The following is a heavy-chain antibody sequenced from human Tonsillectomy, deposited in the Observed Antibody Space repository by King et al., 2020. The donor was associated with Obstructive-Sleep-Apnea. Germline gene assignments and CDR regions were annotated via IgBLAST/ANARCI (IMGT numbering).Heavy chain of an antibody. J-gene: IGHJ5*02. V-gene: IGHV1-24*01. CDR1: GYTLTELF. CDR3: ETAISMVRGVIIKKWDWFDP. D-gene: IGHD3-10*01. CDR2: FDPEDGET. Sequence: VQLVQSGAEVKKPGASVKVSCKVSGYTLTELFMHWVRQAPGKGLEWMGGFDPEDGETIYAQKFQGRVTMTEDTSTDTAYMELRSLRSEDTAVYYFETAISMVRGVIIKKWDWFDPWGQGTLVTVSS.